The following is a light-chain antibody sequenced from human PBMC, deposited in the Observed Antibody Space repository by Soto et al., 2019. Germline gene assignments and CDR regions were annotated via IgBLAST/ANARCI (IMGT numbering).Light chain of an antibody. Sequence: DIQMTQSPSTLSASVVDRVTITCRASQNVNGWLAWYQQKPGKAPKLLINKASTLESGVPSRFSGSGSGTEFTLTISSLQPDDFATYYCQQYSTYSTFGQGTRLEIK. CDR1: QNVNGW. CDR2: KAS. J-gene: IGKJ5*01. V-gene: IGKV1-5*03. CDR3: QQYSTYST.